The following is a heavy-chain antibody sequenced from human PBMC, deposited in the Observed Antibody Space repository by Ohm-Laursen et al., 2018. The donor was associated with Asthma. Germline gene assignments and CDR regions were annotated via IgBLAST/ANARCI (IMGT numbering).Heavy chain of an antibody. CDR2: ISAYNGNT. CDR3: ARAVKYSSSWHYYYYGMDV. V-gene: IGHV1-18*01. CDR1: GYTFTSYG. J-gene: IGHJ6*02. D-gene: IGHD6-13*01. Sequence: SSVKVSCKASGYTFTSYGISWVRQAPGQGLEWMGWISAYNGNTNYAQKLQGRVTMTTDTSTSTAYMELRSLRSDDTAVYYCARAVKYSSSWHYYYYGMDVWGQGTTVTVSS.